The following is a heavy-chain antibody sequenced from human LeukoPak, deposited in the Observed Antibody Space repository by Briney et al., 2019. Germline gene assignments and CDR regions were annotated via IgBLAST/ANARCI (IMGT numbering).Heavy chain of an antibody. CDR1: GFTFSSYG. Sequence: PGGFLRLSCAASGFTFSSYGMHWVRQAPGKALEWAAFIRYDGSNRYYADSVKGRFTISRDNSKNTLYLQLNSLRAEDTAVYYCAKENYSISWHADYWGQGTLVTVSS. V-gene: IGHV3-30*02. CDR3: AKENYSISWHADY. D-gene: IGHD6-13*01. J-gene: IGHJ4*02. CDR2: IRYDGSNR.